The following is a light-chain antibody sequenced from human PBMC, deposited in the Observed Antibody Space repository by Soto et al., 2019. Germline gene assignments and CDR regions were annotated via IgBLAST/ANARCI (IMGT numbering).Light chain of an antibody. CDR3: CSYAGSFTWV. Sequence: QSALTQPRSVSGSPGQSVTISCTGTSSDVGGYNYVSWYQQHPDKAPKLMIYDVTKRPSGVPDRFSGSKSDNTASLTISGLQPDDEADYYCCSYAGSFTWVFGGGTKLTVL. J-gene: IGLJ3*02. CDR1: SSDVGGYNY. V-gene: IGLV2-11*01. CDR2: DVT.